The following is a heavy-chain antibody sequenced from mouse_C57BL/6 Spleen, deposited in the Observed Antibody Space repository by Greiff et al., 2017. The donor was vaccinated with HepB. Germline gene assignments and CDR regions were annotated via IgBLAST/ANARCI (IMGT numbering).Heavy chain of an antibody. CDR1: GYTFTDYN. D-gene: IGHD1-1*01. J-gene: IGHJ4*01. CDR2: INPNNGGT. Sequence: EVQLQQSGPELVKPGASVKIPCKASGYTFTDYNMDWVKQSHGKSLEWIGDINPNNGGTIYNQKFKGKATLTVDNSSSTAYMELRSLTSEDTAVYYCARWTFYYYGSYYAMDYWGQGTSVTVSS. CDR3: ARWTFYYYGSYYAMDY. V-gene: IGHV1-18*01.